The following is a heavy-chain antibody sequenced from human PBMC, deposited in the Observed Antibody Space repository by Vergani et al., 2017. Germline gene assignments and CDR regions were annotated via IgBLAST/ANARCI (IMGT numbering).Heavy chain of an antibody. CDR2: ISSYNGDT. CDR3: ARGQWLPALSFDY. CDR1: GYSFSNYG. Sequence: QVQLVQSETEVKRPGASVKVSCKASGYSFSNYGISWVRQAPGQGLEWLGWISSYNGDTKFAHTVQGRVTMTTDTSTSTAYMELRRLRSDDTAVYYCARGQWLPALSFDYWGQGTLVTVSS. V-gene: IGHV1-18*01. D-gene: IGHD6-19*01. J-gene: IGHJ4*02.